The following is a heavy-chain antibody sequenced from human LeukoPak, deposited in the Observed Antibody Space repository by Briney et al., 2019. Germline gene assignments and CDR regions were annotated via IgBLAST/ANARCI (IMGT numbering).Heavy chain of an antibody. Sequence: GSSVKVSCKASGGTFSSYAISWVRQAPGQGLEWMGGIIPIFGTANYAQKFQSRVTITTDESTSTAYMELSSLRSEDTAVYYCARVWEEGYYGSGSYVSWFDPWGQGTLVTVSS. D-gene: IGHD3-10*01. CDR3: ARVWEEGYYGSGSYVSWFDP. CDR2: IIPIFGTA. CDR1: GGTFSSYA. V-gene: IGHV1-69*05. J-gene: IGHJ5*02.